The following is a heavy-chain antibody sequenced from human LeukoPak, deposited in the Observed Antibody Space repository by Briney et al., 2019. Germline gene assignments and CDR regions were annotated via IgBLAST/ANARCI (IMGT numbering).Heavy chain of an antibody. J-gene: IGHJ6*03. V-gene: IGHV3-30*18. Sequence: GGSLRLSCAASGFTFSSYGMHWVRQAPGKGLEWVAVISYDGSNKYYADSVKGRFTISRDNSKNTLYLQMNSLRAEDTAVYYCAKDMGTAMVPDMDVWGKGPTVTVSS. D-gene: IGHD5-18*01. CDR1: GFTFSSYG. CDR3: AKDMGTAMVPDMDV. CDR2: ISYDGSNK.